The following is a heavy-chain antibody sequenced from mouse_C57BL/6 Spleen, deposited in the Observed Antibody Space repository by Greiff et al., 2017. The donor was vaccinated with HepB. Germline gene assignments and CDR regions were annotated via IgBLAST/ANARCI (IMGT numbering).Heavy chain of an antibody. Sequence: QVQLQQPGTELVKPGASVKLSCKASGYTFTSYWMHWVKQRPGQGLEWIGNINPSNGGTNYNEKFKSKATLTVDKSSSTAYMQLSSLTSEDSAVYYCARDLVYYGSSYGYFDVWGTGTTVTVSS. CDR1: GYTFTSYW. CDR3: ARDLVYYGSSYGYFDV. V-gene: IGHV1-53*01. J-gene: IGHJ1*03. CDR2: INPSNGGT. D-gene: IGHD1-1*01.